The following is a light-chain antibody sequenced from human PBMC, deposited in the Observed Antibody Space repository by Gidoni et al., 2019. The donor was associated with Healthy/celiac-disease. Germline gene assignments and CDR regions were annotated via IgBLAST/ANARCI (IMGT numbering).Light chain of an antibody. V-gene: IGKV1-39*01. Sequence: DIQMTQSPSSLSASVGDRVTITGRASQSISSYLNWYQQKPGKAPKLLIYAASSVQSGVTSRFSGSGSGTDFTLTISSLQPEDFATYYCQQSYSTPITFGQGTRLEIK. CDR1: QSISSY. CDR2: AAS. J-gene: IGKJ5*01. CDR3: QQSYSTPIT.